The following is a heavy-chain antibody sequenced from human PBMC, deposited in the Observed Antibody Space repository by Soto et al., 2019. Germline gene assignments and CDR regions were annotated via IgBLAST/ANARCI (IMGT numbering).Heavy chain of an antibody. CDR3: VKDSYADFHRVLSTAEYFFDY. V-gene: IGHV3-9*01. CDR1: GFTFDDYA. Sequence: GGSLRLSCTASGFTFDDYAMHWVRQGPGRGLEWVSGITWSSGKIAYADSVKGRFTIARDDDNNSLYLQMNSLRPEDTALYYCVKDSYADFHRVLSTAEYFFDYWGHGTLVTSPQ. D-gene: IGHD2-15*01. J-gene: IGHJ4*01. CDR2: ITWSSGKI.